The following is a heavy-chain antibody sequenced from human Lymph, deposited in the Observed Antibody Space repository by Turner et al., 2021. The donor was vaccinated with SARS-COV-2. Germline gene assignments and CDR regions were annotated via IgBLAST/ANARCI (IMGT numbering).Heavy chain of an antibody. V-gene: IGHV3-30*04. D-gene: IGHD3-10*01. Sequence: QVQLVESGGGVVQPGRYLRLSCTASGFTFSSYAMHWVRQAPGKGLEWVSLISYDGSNKYYADSVKGRFTISRDNSKNTLYLQMNSLRTEDTAVYYCAREMGSGSDYWGQGTLVTVSS. CDR3: AREMGSGSDY. CDR2: ISYDGSNK. CDR1: GFTFSSYA. J-gene: IGHJ4*02.